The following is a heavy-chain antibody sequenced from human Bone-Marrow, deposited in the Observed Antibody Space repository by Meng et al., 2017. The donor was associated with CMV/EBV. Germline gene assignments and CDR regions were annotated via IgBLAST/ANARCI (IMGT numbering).Heavy chain of an antibody. CDR1: GFTLSSYG. D-gene: IGHD2-2*01. V-gene: IGHV3-33*06. Sequence: GFTLSSYGMHWVRQAPGKGLEWVAGIWYDGSNKYDANSMKGRFTISRDNSKNTLYLQMNSLRAEDTAVYYCAKDRSRVVVVPAAMRDWGQGTLVTVPQ. CDR2: IWYDGSNK. CDR3: AKDRSRVVVVPAAMRD. J-gene: IGHJ4*02.